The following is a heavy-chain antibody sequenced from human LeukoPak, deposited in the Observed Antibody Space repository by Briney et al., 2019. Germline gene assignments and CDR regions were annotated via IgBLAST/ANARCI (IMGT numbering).Heavy chain of an antibody. CDR1: GGSISSYY. CDR2: IYYSGST. V-gene: IGHV4-59*01. J-gene: IGHJ6*02. Sequence: SETLSLTCTVSGGSISSYYWSWIRQPPGKGLEWIGYIYYSGSTNYNPSLKSRVTISVDTSKNQFSLNLSSVTAADTAVYYCARDQGYDMDVWGQGTTVTVSS. CDR3: ARDQGYDMDV.